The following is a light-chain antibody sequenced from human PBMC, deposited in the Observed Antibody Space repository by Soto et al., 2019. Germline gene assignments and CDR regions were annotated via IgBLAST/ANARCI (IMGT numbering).Light chain of an antibody. Sequence: IVLTKSTGTLSLSAGERATLSCRASQSVNFYLAWYQQKPGQAPRLLIYDASNRATGIPARFSGSGSGTDFTLTISSLEPEDFAVYYCQQRTTWPPITFGQGTRLEIK. CDR3: QQRTTWPPIT. CDR2: DAS. V-gene: IGKV3-11*01. CDR1: QSVNFY. J-gene: IGKJ5*01.